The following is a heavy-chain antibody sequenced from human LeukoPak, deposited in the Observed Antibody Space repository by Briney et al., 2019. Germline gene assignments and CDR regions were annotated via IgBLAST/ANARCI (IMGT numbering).Heavy chain of an antibody. Sequence: SGTLSLTCTVSGGSISSRPYYWGWVRQPPGKGLEWIGTISYSGTTYYSPSLKSRVTISVDTSKNQFSLKLSSVTAADTAVYYCARGPGAHYGYGLARYYYYYMDVWGKGTTVTVSS. J-gene: IGHJ6*03. CDR1: GGSISSRPYY. D-gene: IGHD3-16*01. V-gene: IGHV4-39*07. CDR2: ISYSGTT. CDR3: ARGPGAHYGYGLARYYYYYMDV.